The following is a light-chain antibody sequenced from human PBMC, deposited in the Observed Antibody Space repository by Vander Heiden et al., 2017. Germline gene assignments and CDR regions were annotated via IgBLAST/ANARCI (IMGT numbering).Light chain of an antibody. V-gene: IGLV2-14*01. J-gene: IGLJ1*01. Sequence: QSALAQPAPVSGSPGQSITISCTGTTSDVGGHNYVSWYQQHPGKAPKVMIFEVSNRPSGVSHRFSGSKSGNTASLTISGLQAEDEADYYCSSYTISNTYVFGTGTKVTVL. CDR1: TSDVGGHNY. CDR3: SSYTISNTYV. CDR2: EVS.